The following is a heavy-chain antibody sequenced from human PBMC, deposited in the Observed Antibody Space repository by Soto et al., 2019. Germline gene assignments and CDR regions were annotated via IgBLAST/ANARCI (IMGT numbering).Heavy chain of an antibody. CDR3: AKDRYYDFWSGNLWFDP. J-gene: IGHJ5*02. V-gene: IGHV3-30*18. D-gene: IGHD3-3*01. Sequence: QVQLVESGGGVVQPGRSPRLSCAASGFTFSSYGMHWVRQAPGKGLEWVAVISYDGSNKYYADSVKGRFTISRDNSQNTLYLQMNSLRAEDTAVYYCAKDRYYDFWSGNLWFDPWGQGTLVTVSS. CDR2: ISYDGSNK. CDR1: GFTFSSYG.